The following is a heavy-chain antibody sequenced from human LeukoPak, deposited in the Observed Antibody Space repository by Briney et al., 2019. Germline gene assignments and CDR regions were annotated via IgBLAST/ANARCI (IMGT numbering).Heavy chain of an antibody. CDR3: ARVPTPLLGYCSGGSCYGLRNYYYYYMDV. CDR1: GGSISIYR. CDR2: IDTSGNT. V-gene: IGHV4-4*07. Sequence: SETLSLTCTLSGGSISIYRWSWIRQPAGKGLEWMGRIDTSGNTNYNPSLNGRVTMSVDTSKNQFSLKLSSVTAADTAVYYCARVPTPLLGYCSGGSCYGLRNYYYYYMDVWGKGTTVTVSS. J-gene: IGHJ6*03. D-gene: IGHD2-15*01.